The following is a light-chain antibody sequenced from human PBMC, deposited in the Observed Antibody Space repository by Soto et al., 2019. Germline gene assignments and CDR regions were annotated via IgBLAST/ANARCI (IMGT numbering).Light chain of an antibody. Sequence: DIQMTQSPTSLSASVGDRVTITCRASHTISIYLYWYQQKAGRAPKLLIYGASSLYSGVPSRFSGSGSGTDFSLTISSLQPEDFATYYCQQYYSFPITFGQGTRLEI. CDR3: QQYYSFPIT. CDR2: GAS. V-gene: IGKV1-39*01. CDR1: HTISIY. J-gene: IGKJ5*01.